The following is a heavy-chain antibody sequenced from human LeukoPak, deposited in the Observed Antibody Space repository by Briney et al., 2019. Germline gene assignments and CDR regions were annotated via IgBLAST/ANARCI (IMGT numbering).Heavy chain of an antibody. CDR1: GFTFSSYS. CDR3: AKGVRITMVRGAFDI. V-gene: IGHV3-9*01. Sequence: PGRSLRLSCAASGFTFSSYSMNWVRQAPGKGLEWVSGITWNSGSIAYADSVKGRFTISRDNAKNSLYLQMNSLGAEDTALYFCAKGVRITMVRGAFDIWGQGTVVTVSS. D-gene: IGHD3-10*01. CDR2: ITWNSGSI. J-gene: IGHJ3*02.